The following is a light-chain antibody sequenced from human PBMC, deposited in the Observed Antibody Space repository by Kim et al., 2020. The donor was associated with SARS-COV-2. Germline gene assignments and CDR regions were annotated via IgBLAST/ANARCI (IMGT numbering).Light chain of an antibody. CDR3: QQYNSYPWT. J-gene: IGKJ1*01. V-gene: IGKV1-5*03. CDR2: KAS. Sequence: ASVEARVTITCRARQTIGSLLAWYQQTPGKAPKLLIYKASSLESGVPSSFSGSGSGTEFILSISSLQPDDFATYYCQQYNSYPWTFGQGTKVDIK. CDR1: QTIGSL.